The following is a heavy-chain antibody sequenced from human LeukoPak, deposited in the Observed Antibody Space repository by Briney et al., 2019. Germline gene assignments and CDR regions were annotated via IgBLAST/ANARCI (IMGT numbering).Heavy chain of an antibody. CDR1: GGSFSGYY. CDR3: ARGVGDSSGYYYGPYYFDY. CDR2: INHSGST. V-gene: IGHV4-34*01. J-gene: IGHJ4*02. Sequence: SETLSLTCAVYGGSFSGYYWSWIRQPPGKGLEWIGEINHSGSTNYNSSLKSRVTISVDTSKNQFSLKLSSVTAADTAVYYCARGVGDSSGYYYGPYYFDYWGQGTLVTVSS. D-gene: IGHD3-22*01.